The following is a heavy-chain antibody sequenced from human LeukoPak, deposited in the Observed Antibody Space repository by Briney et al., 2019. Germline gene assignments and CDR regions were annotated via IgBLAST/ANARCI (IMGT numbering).Heavy chain of an antibody. J-gene: IGHJ5*02. CDR3: ARMDTAMVP. CDR2: MNPNSGNT. D-gene: IGHD5-18*01. CDR1: GYTFTGYY. V-gene: IGHV1-8*02. Sequence: GASVKVSCKASGYTFTGYYMHWVRQAPGQGLEWMGWMNPNSGNTGYAQKFQGRVTMTRNTSISTAYMELSSLRSEDTAVYYCARMDTAMVPWGQGTLVTVSS.